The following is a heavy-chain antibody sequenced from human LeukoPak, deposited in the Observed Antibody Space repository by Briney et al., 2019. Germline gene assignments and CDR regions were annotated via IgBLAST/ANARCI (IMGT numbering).Heavy chain of an antibody. CDR1: GGSISSYY. CDR3: ANYGGNSVDAFDI. Sequence: PSETLSLTCTVSGGSISSYYWSWIRQPAGKGLEWIGRIYTSGSTNYNPSLKSRVSMSVDTSKNQFSLKLSSVTAADTAVYYCANYGGNSVDAFDIWGQGTMVTVSS. J-gene: IGHJ3*02. V-gene: IGHV4-4*07. CDR2: IYTSGST. D-gene: IGHD4-17*01.